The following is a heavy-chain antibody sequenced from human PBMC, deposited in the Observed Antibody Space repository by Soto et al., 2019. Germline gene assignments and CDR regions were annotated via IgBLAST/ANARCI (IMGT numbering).Heavy chain of an antibody. J-gene: IGHJ6*03. CDR2: ISSSSYI. D-gene: IGHD1-1*01. CDR1: GFTFSSYS. Sequence: GGSLRLSCAASGFTFSSYSMNWVRQAPGKGLEWVSSISSSSYIYYADSVKGRFTISRDNAKNSLYLQMNSLRAEDTAVYYCARRQNTWTTYYYYMDVWGKGTTVTVSS. V-gene: IGHV3-21*01. CDR3: ARRQNTWTTYYYYMDV.